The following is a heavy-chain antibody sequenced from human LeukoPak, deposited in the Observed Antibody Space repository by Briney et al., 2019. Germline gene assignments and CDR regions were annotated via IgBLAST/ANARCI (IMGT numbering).Heavy chain of an antibody. CDR1: GYTFTGYY. CDR2: INPNSGGT. J-gene: IGHJ4*02. V-gene: IGHV1-2*06. Sequence: CKASGYTFTGYYMHWVRQAPGQGLEWMGRINPNSGGTIYAQKFHGRVTMTRDTSISTAYMELSRLRSDDTAVYYCAGDSSGMYYFDYWGQGTLVTVSS. D-gene: IGHD3-22*01. CDR3: AGDSSGMYYFDY.